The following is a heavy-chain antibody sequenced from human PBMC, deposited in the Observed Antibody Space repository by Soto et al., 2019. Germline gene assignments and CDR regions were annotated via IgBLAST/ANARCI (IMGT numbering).Heavy chain of an antibody. CDR1: GFTFSSYG. CDR3: AKDLGGRGYDILTGYYMTVLGMDV. Sequence: GGSLRLSCAASGFTFSSYGMHWVRQAPGKGLEWVAVISYDGSNKYYADSVKGRFTISRDNSKNTLYLQMNSLRAEDTAVYYWAKDLGGRGYDILTGYYMTVLGMDVWGQGTTVTVSS. D-gene: IGHD3-9*01. J-gene: IGHJ6*02. CDR2: ISYDGSNK. V-gene: IGHV3-30*18.